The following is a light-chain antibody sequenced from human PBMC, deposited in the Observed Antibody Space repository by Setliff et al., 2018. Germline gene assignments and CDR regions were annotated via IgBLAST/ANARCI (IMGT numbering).Light chain of an antibody. Sequence: QSALTQPASVSGSRGQSITISCTGTSSDVGGYNYVSWYQQHPGKAPKLMIYDVSNRPSGVSNRFSGSKSGNTASLTISGLQAEDEADYYCSSYTSSSSYVFGAGTKVTDL. V-gene: IGLV2-14*03. J-gene: IGLJ1*01. CDR1: SSDVGGYNY. CDR3: SSYTSSSSYV. CDR2: DVS.